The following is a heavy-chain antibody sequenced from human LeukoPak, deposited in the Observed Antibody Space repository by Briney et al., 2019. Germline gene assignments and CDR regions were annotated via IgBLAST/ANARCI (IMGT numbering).Heavy chain of an antibody. CDR3: ARGRSKYSSGWYGGGWFDP. Sequence: PSETLSLTCTVSGGSVSSGSYYWSWIRQPPGKGLEWIGYIYYSGSTNYNPSLKSRVTISVDTSKNQFSLKLSSVTAADTAVYYCARGRSKYSSGWYGGGWFDPWGQGTLVTVSS. D-gene: IGHD6-19*01. J-gene: IGHJ5*02. CDR2: IYYSGST. CDR1: GGSVSSGSYY. V-gene: IGHV4-61*01.